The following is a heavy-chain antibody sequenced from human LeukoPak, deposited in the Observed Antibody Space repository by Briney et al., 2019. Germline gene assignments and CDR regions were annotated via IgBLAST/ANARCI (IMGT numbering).Heavy chain of an antibody. CDR3: ARARLNVLRYFDWLLVDY. D-gene: IGHD3-9*01. CDR2: TYFKSEWYT. Sequence: SQTLSLTCAISGDSVSSNSAAWNWIRQSPSRGLEWLGRTYFKSEWYTDYAISVKSRITINPDTSNNQFSLQLNSVTPEDTAVYYCARARLNVLRYFDWLLVDYWGQGTLVTVSS. V-gene: IGHV6-1*01. CDR1: GDSVSSNSAA. J-gene: IGHJ4*02.